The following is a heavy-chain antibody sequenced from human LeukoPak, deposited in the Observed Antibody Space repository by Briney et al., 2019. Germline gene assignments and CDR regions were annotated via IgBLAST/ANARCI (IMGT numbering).Heavy chain of an antibody. CDR2: IWYDGSNK. Sequence: GGSLRLSCAASGFTFSSYGTHWVRQAPGKGLEWVAVIWYDGSNKYYADSVKGRFTISRDNSKNTLYLQMNSLRAEDTAVYYCAREASSNLEWLPYFDYWGQGTLVTVSS. CDR3: AREASSNLEWLPYFDY. CDR1: GFTFSSYG. V-gene: IGHV3-33*01. J-gene: IGHJ4*02. D-gene: IGHD3-3*01.